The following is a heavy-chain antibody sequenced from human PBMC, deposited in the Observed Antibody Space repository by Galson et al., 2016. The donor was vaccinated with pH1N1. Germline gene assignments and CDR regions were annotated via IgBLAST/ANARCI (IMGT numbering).Heavy chain of an antibody. CDR1: GYSFANFG. Sequence: SVKVSCKASGYSFANFGINWVRQAPGQGLDWMGWISPHNGNTGYAQRFQGRLTMTTDRSTSTAYMHLKGLTSDDTAVYYCATGHYYETSGYAADYWGQGTLVTVSS. V-gene: IGHV1-18*01. CDR3: ATGHYYETSGYAADY. D-gene: IGHD3-22*01. CDR2: ISPHNGNT. J-gene: IGHJ4*02.